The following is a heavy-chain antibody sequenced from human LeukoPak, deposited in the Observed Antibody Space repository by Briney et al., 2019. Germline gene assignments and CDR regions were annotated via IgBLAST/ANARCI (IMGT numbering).Heavy chain of an antibody. CDR2: INSDGCNT. V-gene: IGHV3-74*01. D-gene: IGHD2-2*01. CDR3: ARDPDIVVVPAAILGY. CDR1: GFTLSSYW. Sequence: GGSLTLSCAASGFTLSSYWMHWVRQAPEEGLVCVSRINSDGCNTRYADSVKGRFTISRDHAKNTLYLQMNSLRAEDTAVYYCARDPDIVVVPAAILGYWGQGTLVTVSS. J-gene: IGHJ4*02.